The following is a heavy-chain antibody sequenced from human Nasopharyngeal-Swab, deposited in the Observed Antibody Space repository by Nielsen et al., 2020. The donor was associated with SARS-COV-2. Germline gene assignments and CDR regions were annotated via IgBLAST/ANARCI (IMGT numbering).Heavy chain of an antibody. V-gene: IGHV3-7*01. CDR3: ARVEGGYCSSTSCFSYYFDY. D-gene: IGHD2-2*03. Sequence: GESLKISCAASGFTFSSYWMSWVRQAPGKGLEWVANIKQDGSEKYYVDSVKGRFTISRDNAKNSLYLQMNGLRAEDTAVYYCARVEGGYCSSTSCFSYYFDYWGQGTLVTVSS. CDR2: IKQDGSEK. CDR1: GFTFSSYW. J-gene: IGHJ4*02.